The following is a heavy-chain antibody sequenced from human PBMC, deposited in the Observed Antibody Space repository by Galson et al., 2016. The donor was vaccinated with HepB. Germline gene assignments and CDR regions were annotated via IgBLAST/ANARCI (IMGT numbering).Heavy chain of an antibody. V-gene: IGHV3-13*01. CDR3: ARWRDYNYGMDV. CDR2: IGTAGDT. J-gene: IGHJ6*02. D-gene: IGHD3-3*01. Sequence: SLRLSCAASGFTFSSYDMHWVRQATGKGLEWVSTIGTAGDTYYPGSVKGRFTISRENAENSLYLQMNSLRAGDTAVYYCARWRDYNYGMDVWGQGTTVTVSS. CDR1: GFTFSSYD.